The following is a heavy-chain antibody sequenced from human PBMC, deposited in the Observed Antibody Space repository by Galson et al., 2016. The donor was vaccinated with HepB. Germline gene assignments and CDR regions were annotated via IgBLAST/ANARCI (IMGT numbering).Heavy chain of an antibody. J-gene: IGHJ5*02. CDR2: IDPSDSYI. CDR3: ARRRSPNCFDP. V-gene: IGHV5-10-1*01. CDR1: GYSFVDYW. Sequence: QSGAEVKKPGDSLKISCRAFGYSFVDYWISWVRQMPGKGLEWMGRIDPSDSYITYSPSFQGHVTISIDKSISTAYLQWSSLKASDTAMYYCARRRSPNCFDPWGQGTLVTVSS.